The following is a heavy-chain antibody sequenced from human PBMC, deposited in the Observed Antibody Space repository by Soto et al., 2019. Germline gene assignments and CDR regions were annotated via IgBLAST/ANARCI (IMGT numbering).Heavy chain of an antibody. CDR2: IYYNERT. J-gene: IGHJ6*01. CDR3: ASGGTIEGDSSYYGMEV. D-gene: IGHD1-1*01. Sequence: SETLSLTSTVSGASISSSSYYWGLIRHPPGERLEWLASIYYNERTYYNPSLRSRLTTSVDTSKNQCSLLLTSVTAADTAVYSCASGGTIEGDSSYYGMEVWGEGATVTVTS. CDR1: GASISSSSYY. V-gene: IGHV4-39*01.